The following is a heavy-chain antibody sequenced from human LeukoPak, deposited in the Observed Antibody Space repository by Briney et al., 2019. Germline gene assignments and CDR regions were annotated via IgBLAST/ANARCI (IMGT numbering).Heavy chain of an antibody. CDR3: ARESGSYQYYFDY. Sequence: SETLSLTCTASGGSISTYYWTWIRQPAGKGLEWIGRIYSSGTTNYNPSLKSRVTMSVDTSKKQFSLKLSSVTAADTAVYYCARESGSYQYYFDYWGQGTLVTVSS. D-gene: IGHD1-26*01. V-gene: IGHV4-4*07. CDR2: IYSSGTT. CDR1: GGSISTYY. J-gene: IGHJ4*02.